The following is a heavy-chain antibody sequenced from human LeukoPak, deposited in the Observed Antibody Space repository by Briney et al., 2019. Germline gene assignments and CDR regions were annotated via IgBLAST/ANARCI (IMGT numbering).Heavy chain of an antibody. V-gene: IGHV1-18*01. J-gene: IGHJ5*02. CDR1: GYTFTIYG. D-gene: IGHD3-22*01. CDR3: ARDLYYYDSSGYLIWFDP. CDR2: ISAYNGNT. Sequence: ASVTVSCTASGYTFTIYGISWVRQAPGQGLEWMGWISAYNGNTNYAQKLQGRVTMTTDTSTSTAYMELRSLRSDDTAVYYCARDLYYYDSSGYLIWFDPWGQGTLVTVSS.